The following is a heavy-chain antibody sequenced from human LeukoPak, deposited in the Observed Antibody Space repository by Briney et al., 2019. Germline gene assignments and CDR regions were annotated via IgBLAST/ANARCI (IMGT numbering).Heavy chain of an antibody. CDR3: ARQDSSGYLEYFQH. V-gene: IGHV1-18*01. D-gene: IGHD3-22*01. Sequence: ASVKVSCKASGYTFTSYGISWVRQAPGQGLEWMGWISAYNGNTNYAQKLQGRVTMTTDTSTSTAYMELRSLRSEDTAVYYCARQDSSGYLEYFQHWGQGTLVTVSS. CDR1: GYTFTSYG. J-gene: IGHJ1*01. CDR2: ISAYNGNT.